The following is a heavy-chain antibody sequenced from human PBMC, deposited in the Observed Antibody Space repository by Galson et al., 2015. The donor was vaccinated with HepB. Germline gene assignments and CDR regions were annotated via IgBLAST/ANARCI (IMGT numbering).Heavy chain of an antibody. CDR2: ISNSGYI. D-gene: IGHD2-2*01. Sequence: SLRLSCAASGFTFSSYSVNWVRQAPGKGLEWVSCISNSGYIYYADSMKGRLIISRDNAKNSVFLQMNSLRVEDTAMYYCAREGPDAMDWGQGTLVTVSS. V-gene: IGHV3-21*01. CDR3: AREGPDAMD. CDR1: GFTFSSYS. J-gene: IGHJ4*02.